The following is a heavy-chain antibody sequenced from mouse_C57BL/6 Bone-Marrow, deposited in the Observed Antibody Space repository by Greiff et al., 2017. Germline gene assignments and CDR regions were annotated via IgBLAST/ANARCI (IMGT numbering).Heavy chain of an antibody. D-gene: IGHD1-1*01. Sequence: QVQLQQSGPELVKPGASVKLSCKASGYTFTSYDINWVKQRPGQGLEWIGWFYPRDGSTKYNEKFKGKATLTVDTSSSTGYMELHSLTSEDSAVYFCARVECKGSSGDWYFDVWGTGTTVTVSS. CDR3: ARVECKGSSGDWYFDV. V-gene: IGHV1-85*01. CDR1: GYTFTSYD. J-gene: IGHJ1*03. CDR2: FYPRDGST.